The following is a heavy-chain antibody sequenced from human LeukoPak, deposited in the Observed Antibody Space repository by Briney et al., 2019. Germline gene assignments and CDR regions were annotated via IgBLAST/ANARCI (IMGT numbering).Heavy chain of an antibody. J-gene: IGHJ3*02. Sequence: TSETLSLTCTVSGGSISSSSYYWGWIRQPPGKGWEWIGSIYDSESTYYDSSLKSRVTKSVDTSKNQFSVKLSAVTAADTAVYYGARHRGFDIWGQGTMVTVS. CDR2: IYDSEST. V-gene: IGHV4-39*01. CDR3: ARHRGFDI. CDR1: GGSISSSSYY. D-gene: IGHD3-10*01.